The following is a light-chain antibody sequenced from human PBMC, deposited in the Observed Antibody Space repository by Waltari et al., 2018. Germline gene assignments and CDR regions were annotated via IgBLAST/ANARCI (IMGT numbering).Light chain of an antibody. CDR1: QSISTN. J-gene: IGKJ5*01. V-gene: IGKV3-15*01. Sequence: IVMTQSPATLSVAPGERATLSCRASQSISTNLAWFQEKPGQAPRLLIYGASTRATGVPARFSGSGSGTYFTLVISSLEPEDSAVYFCQQYGSSSITFGQGTRLEIK. CDR3: QQYGSSSIT. CDR2: GAS.